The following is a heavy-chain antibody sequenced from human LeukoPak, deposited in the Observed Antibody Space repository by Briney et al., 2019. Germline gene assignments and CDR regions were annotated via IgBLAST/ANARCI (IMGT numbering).Heavy chain of an antibody. D-gene: IGHD2-2*01. V-gene: IGHV3-64*01. CDR2: IGRKGYTT. J-gene: IGHJ4*02. CDR1: GFTFSSFA. CDR3: ARTRVGFSSLPEY. Sequence: GGSLRLSCAASGFTFSSFAMHWVRQAPGKGLEYVSGIGRKGYTTYYANSVKGRFTISRDNSRNTLYLQMGSLGTEDMAVYYCARTRVGFSSLPEYWGQGTPVTVSS.